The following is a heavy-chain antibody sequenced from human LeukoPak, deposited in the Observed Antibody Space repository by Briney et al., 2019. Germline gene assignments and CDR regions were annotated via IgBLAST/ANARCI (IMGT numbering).Heavy chain of an antibody. J-gene: IGHJ6*03. CDR1: GFTFSSYW. Sequence: GGSLRLSCAASGFTFSSYWMHWVRQAPGKGLVWVSRINSDGSSTSYADSVKGRFTISRDNAKNTLYLQMNSLRAEDTAVYYCAREGAMVRGVIYYYYMDVWGKGTTVTVSS. D-gene: IGHD3-10*01. CDR2: INSDGSST. V-gene: IGHV3-74*01. CDR3: AREGAMVRGVIYYYYMDV.